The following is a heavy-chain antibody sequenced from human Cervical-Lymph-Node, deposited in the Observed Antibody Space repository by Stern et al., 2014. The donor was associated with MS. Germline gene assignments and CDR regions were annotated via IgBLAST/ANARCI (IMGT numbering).Heavy chain of an antibody. J-gene: IGHJ3*02. D-gene: IGHD3-22*01. V-gene: IGHV1-58*01. CDR1: GFTFTSSA. CDR2: IVVGSGNT. Sequence: QLLESGPEVNKPGTSVKVSCKASGFTFTSSAVQWVRQARGQRLEWIGWIVVGSGNTNYAQKFQERVTITRDMSTSTAYMELSSLRSEDTAVYYCAAEPMYYSDSVGAFDIWGQGTMVTVSS. CDR3: AAEPMYYSDSVGAFDI.